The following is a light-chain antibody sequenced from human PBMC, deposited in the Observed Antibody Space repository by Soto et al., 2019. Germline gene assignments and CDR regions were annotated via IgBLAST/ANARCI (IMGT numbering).Light chain of an antibody. CDR2: AAS. V-gene: IGKV1-39*01. CDR1: QSISNY. CDR3: QQTDGTPRT. J-gene: IGKJ1*01. Sequence: DIQMTQSPSSLSASVGDRVTITCRASQSISNYLNWYQQKPGKAPKLLMYAASSLQSGVPSRFSGSGSGTDFTLTISSLQPEDFATYYCQQTDGTPRTFGQGTKVEIK.